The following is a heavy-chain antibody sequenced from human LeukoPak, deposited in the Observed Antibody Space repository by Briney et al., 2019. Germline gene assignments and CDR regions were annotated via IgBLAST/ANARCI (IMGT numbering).Heavy chain of an antibody. CDR1: GGSFSGYY. CDR2: INHSGST. CDR3: ASSKTNGDSSGWYAWFDP. Sequence: SETLSLTCAVYGGSFSGYYWSWIRQPPGKGLEWIGEINHSGSTNYNPSLKSRVTISVDTSKNQFSLKLSSVTAADTAVYYCASSKTNGDSSGWYAWFDPWGQGTLVTVSS. J-gene: IGHJ5*02. D-gene: IGHD6-19*01. V-gene: IGHV4-34*01.